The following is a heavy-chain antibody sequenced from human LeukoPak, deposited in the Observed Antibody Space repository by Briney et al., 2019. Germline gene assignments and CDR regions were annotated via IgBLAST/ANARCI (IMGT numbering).Heavy chain of an antibody. CDR1: GFTFSSYS. V-gene: IGHV3-7*01. CDR2: IKQDGSEK. D-gene: IGHD6-19*01. CDR3: ARDGGSGWYGFFDY. Sequence: GGSLRLSCAASGFTFSSYSMNWVRQAPGKGLEWVANIKQDGSEKYYVDSVKGRFTISRDNAKNSLYLQMNSLRAEDTAVYYCARDGGSGWYGFFDYWGQGTLVTVSS. J-gene: IGHJ4*02.